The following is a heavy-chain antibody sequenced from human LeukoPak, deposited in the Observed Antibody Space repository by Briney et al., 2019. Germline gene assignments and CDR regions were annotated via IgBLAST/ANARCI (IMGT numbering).Heavy chain of an antibody. V-gene: IGHV3-74*01. Sequence: PGGSLRLSCAASGFAFSSYWMHWIHQAPGKGLVCVSRINSDGSSTSYADSVKGRFTISRDNAKNTLYLQMNSLRAEDTAVYYCARKYYYDSSGTDAFDIWGQGTMVTVSS. J-gene: IGHJ3*02. D-gene: IGHD3-22*01. CDR3: ARKYYYDSSGTDAFDI. CDR2: INSDGSST. CDR1: GFAFSSYW.